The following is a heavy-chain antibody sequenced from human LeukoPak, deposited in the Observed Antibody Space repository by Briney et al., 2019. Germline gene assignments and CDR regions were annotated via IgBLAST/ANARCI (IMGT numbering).Heavy chain of an antibody. V-gene: IGHV4-59*01. D-gene: IGHD2-15*01. CDR1: GGSISSYY. Sequence: PSETLSLTCTASGGSISSYYWSWIRQPPGKGLEWIGYIYYSGSTNYNPSLKSRVTISVDTSKNQFSLKLSSVTAADTAVYYCARERRVVKDKPEWFDPWGQGTLVTVSS. J-gene: IGHJ5*02. CDR2: IYYSGST. CDR3: ARERRVVKDKPEWFDP.